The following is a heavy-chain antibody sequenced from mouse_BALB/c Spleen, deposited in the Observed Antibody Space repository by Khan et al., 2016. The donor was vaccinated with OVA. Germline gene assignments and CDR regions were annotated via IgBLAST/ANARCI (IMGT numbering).Heavy chain of an antibody. Sequence: QIQLVQSGAELARPGASVKMSCKASGYTFTSYTIHWIKQRPGQGLEWIGFINPSYGYTNYNQKFKDKATLSADKSSTTAYMQLSSLTSDDSAVYTCVGDGAYYRNGGWFAYWGQGTLVTVSA. D-gene: IGHD2-14*01. V-gene: IGHV1-4*01. CDR3: VGDGAYYRNGGWFAY. CDR1: GYTFTSYT. J-gene: IGHJ3*01. CDR2: INPSYGYT.